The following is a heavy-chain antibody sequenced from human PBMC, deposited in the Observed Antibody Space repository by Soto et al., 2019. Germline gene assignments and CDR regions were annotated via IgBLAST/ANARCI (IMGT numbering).Heavy chain of an antibody. J-gene: IGHJ3*02. V-gene: IGHV4-31*03. CDR1: GGSISSDGYY. CDR2: IYYSGST. Sequence: QVQLQESGPGLVKPSQTLSLTCTVSGGSISSDGYYWSWIRQHPGKGLEWIGYIYYSGSTYYNPSLKSRVTISVDTSKNQFSLKLSSVTAADTAVYYCARENIYDSSGQDAFDIWGQGTMVTVSS. CDR3: ARENIYDSSGQDAFDI. D-gene: IGHD3-22*01.